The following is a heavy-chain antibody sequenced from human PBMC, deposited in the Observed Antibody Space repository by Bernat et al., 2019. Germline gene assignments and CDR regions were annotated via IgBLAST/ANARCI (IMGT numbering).Heavy chain of an antibody. CDR2: IYYSGST. D-gene: IGHD2-2*01. Sequence: QVQLQESGPGLVKPSQTLSLTCTVSGGSISSGGYYWSWIRQHPGKGLEWIEYIYYSGSTYYNPSLKSRVTISVDTSKNQFSLKLSSVTAADTAVYYCARYKEFEYQLKINWYFDLWGRGTLVTVSS. J-gene: IGHJ2*01. CDR3: ARYKEFEYQLKINWYFDL. V-gene: IGHV4-31*03. CDR1: GGSISSGGYY.